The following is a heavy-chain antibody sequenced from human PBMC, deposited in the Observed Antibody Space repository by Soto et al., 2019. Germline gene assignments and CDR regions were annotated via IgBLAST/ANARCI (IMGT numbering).Heavy chain of an antibody. J-gene: IGHJ4*02. D-gene: IGHD3-22*01. Sequence: VQLVESGGGLVQPGGALRLSCAASGFIVSTNHVNWVRQAPGEGVEWVSVIISGGDTFYADSVKGRFTISRDNSKNTVYLQMNSLRAEDTAMYYCAKGIVEGVSAADYWGQGTLVTVSS. CDR2: IISGGDT. CDR1: GFIVSTNH. V-gene: IGHV3-66*01. CDR3: AKGIVEGVSAADY.